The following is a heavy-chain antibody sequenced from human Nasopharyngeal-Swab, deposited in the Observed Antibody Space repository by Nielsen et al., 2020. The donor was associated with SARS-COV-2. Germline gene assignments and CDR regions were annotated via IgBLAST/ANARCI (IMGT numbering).Heavy chain of an antibody. Sequence: ASVKVSCNATGYTFTSCGTSWVRQAPVQGLEWMGWISAYNGNTNYAQKLQGRVTMTTDTSTSTAYMELRSLRSDDTAVYYCARDGDGAQQPYHYYYYHGMDVWGQGTTVTVSS. CDR2: ISAYNGNT. CDR1: GYTFTSCG. V-gene: IGHV1-18*01. CDR3: ARDGDGAQQPYHYYYYHGMDV. D-gene: IGHD6-13*01. J-gene: IGHJ6*02.